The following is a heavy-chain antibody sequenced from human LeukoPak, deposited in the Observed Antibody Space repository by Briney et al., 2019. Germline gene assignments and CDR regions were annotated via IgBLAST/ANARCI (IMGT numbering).Heavy chain of an antibody. V-gene: IGHV4-38-2*02. CDR3: ARFYGSGSNWFDP. D-gene: IGHD3-10*01. CDR1: GYSISSGYY. J-gene: IGHJ5*02. Sequence: SETLSLTCTVSGYSISSGYYWGWIRQPPGKGLEWIGYIYHSGSTYYNPSLKSRVTISVDTPKNQFSLKLSSVTAADTAVYYCARFYGSGSNWFDPWGQGTLVTVSS. CDR2: IYHSGST.